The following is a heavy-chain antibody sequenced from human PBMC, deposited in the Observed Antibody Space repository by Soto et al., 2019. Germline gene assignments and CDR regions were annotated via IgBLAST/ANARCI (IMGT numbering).Heavy chain of an antibody. CDR3: ARRRSAIFGVVITDWFDP. CDR1: VGSISSYY. J-gene: IGHJ5*02. CDR2: IYYSGST. D-gene: IGHD3-3*01. Sequence: SETLSLTCTVSVGSISSYYWSWIRQPPGKGLEWIGYIYYSGSTNYNPSLKSRVTISVDTSKNQFSLKLSSVTAADTAVYYCARRRSAIFGVVITDWFDPWGRGTLVTVSS. V-gene: IGHV4-59*08.